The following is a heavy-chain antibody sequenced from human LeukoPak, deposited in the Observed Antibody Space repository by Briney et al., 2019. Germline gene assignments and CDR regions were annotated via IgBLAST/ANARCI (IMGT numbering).Heavy chain of an antibody. J-gene: IGHJ4*02. CDR3: ARDRWFGESLPAHFDY. V-gene: IGHV3-48*01. Sequence: GGSLRLSCAVSGFTFSSYSMSWIRQAPGKGLEWISYISSTGSTVYYADSVEGRFTISRDNAQNSLYLQMNNLRAEDTAVYYCARDRWFGESLPAHFDYWGQGTLVTVSS. CDR2: ISSTGSTV. D-gene: IGHD3-10*01. CDR1: GFTFSSYS.